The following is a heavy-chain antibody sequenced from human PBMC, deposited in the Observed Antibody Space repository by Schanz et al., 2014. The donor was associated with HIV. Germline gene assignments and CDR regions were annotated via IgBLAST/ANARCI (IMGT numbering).Heavy chain of an antibody. J-gene: IGHJ6*02. D-gene: IGHD3-16*01. CDR2: ISGGSGDK. CDR3: ARVANWDYYGMDV. Sequence: EVQVVDSGGGLVKPGGSLRLSCVVSGFTFDSYTMNWVRQAPGKGLEWVSSISGGSGDKLYADSIKGRFTISRDNSKNTLYLQMNSLRAEDTAVYYCARVANWDYYGMDVWGQGTTVTVSS. V-gene: IGHV3-21*01. CDR1: GFTFDSYT.